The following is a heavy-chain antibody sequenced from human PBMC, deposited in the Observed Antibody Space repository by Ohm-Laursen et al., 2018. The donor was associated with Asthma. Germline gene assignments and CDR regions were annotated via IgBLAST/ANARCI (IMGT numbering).Heavy chain of an antibody. Sequence: SETLSLTCSVYGGSFSGYYWSWIRQPPGKGLEWIGEINHSGSTNYNPSLKSRVTISVDTSKNQFSLKLSSVTAADTAVYYCARGSGRYYYGSGSYLAYWGQGTLVTVSS. CDR3: ARGSGRYYYGSGSYLAY. V-gene: IGHV4-34*01. CDR2: INHSGST. J-gene: IGHJ4*02. CDR1: GGSFSGYY. D-gene: IGHD3-10*01.